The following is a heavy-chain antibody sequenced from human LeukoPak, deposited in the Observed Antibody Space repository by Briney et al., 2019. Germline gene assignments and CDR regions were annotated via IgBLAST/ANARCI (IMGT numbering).Heavy chain of an antibody. CDR3: AKDSGWFRFDY. V-gene: IGHV3-7*03. Sequence: GGSLRLSCAASGFTFSTSWMTWVRQAPGKGLEWVANIKQDGSDKYYMDSVKGRFTISRDNAKNSLYLQMNSLRAEDTAVYYCAKDSGWFRFDYWGQGTLVTVSS. J-gene: IGHJ4*02. CDR1: GFTFSTSW. D-gene: IGHD6-13*01. CDR2: IKQDGSDK.